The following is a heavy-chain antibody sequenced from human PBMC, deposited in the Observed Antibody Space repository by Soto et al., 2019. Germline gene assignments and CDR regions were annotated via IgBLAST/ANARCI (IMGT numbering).Heavy chain of an antibody. D-gene: IGHD3-10*01. Sequence: SETLSLTCAVYGGSLSGYYWSWIRQPPGKGLEWIGEINHSGSTNYNPSLKSRVTISVDTSKNQFSLKLSSVTAADTAVYYCARGSSMVRGVMPYYYYYGMDVWGQGTTVTVSS. CDR1: GGSLSGYY. V-gene: IGHV4-34*01. CDR2: INHSGST. J-gene: IGHJ6*02. CDR3: ARGSSMVRGVMPYYYYYGMDV.